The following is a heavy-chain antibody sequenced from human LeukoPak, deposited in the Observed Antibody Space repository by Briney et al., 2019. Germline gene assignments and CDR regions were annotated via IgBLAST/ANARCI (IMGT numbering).Heavy chain of an antibody. CDR2: ISSSAGTT. D-gene: IGHD2-8*02. CDR3: ARDSAECTGGYCYFVS. Sequence: GGSLRLSCAASGFTFSSYEMNWVRQAPGKGLEWVSYISSSAGTTYYADSVKGRFTISRDNAKNSLYLQMNSLRAEDTAVYYCARDSAECTGGYCYFVSWGQGTLVTVSS. V-gene: IGHV3-48*03. J-gene: IGHJ4*02. CDR1: GFTFSSYE.